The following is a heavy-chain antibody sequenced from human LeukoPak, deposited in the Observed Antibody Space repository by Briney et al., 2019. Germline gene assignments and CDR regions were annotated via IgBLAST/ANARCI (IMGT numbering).Heavy chain of an antibody. D-gene: IGHD6-19*01. Sequence: GGSLSPSFAAPGSSFIAYTMPWVRQAQGKELENFSAISSNGGSTYYANSVRGRFTISRDNSKNTLFVQMGSLRAEDMAVYYCATPGEYSSGWGSDYWGQGTLVTVSS. CDR3: ATPGEYSSGWGSDY. CDR2: ISSNGGST. CDR1: GSSFIAYT. J-gene: IGHJ4*02. V-gene: IGHV3-64*01.